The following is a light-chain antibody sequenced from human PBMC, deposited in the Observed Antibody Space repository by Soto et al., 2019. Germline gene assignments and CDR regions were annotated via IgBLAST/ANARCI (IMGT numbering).Light chain of an antibody. Sequence: QSALTQSASVSGSPGQSITISCTGTSSDIGGSDYVSWYQQHPDKAPKLIFSEVNNGPSGVSGRFSGSKYGNTASLTISGLQDEDEADYYCCLYAGSPYVFGTGTKLTVL. CDR2: EVN. V-gene: IGLV2-14*01. CDR3: CLYAGSPYV. CDR1: SSDIGGSDY. J-gene: IGLJ1*01.